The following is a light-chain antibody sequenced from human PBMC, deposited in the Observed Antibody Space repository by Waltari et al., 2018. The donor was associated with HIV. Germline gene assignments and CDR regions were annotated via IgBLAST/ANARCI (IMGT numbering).Light chain of an antibody. Sequence: QSALTQPLSASGSPGQSVTISCNGTSSDVGGYDYVSWSQQHPGKAPKPMLYDVTKRPSGVPDRFAGSKSGSTASLTLSGLQAEDEADYYCSSYAGSNNLIFGGGTKLTVL. CDR1: SSDVGGYDY. CDR3: SSYAGSNNLI. CDR2: DVT. V-gene: IGLV2-8*01. J-gene: IGLJ2*01.